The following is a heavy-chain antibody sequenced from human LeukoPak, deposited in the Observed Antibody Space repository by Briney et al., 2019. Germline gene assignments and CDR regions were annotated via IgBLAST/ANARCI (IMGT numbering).Heavy chain of an antibody. CDR3: ARDQEMGFLIAAAGTFDY. Sequence: PGGSLRLSCAASGFTFSSYAMHWVRQAPGKGLEWVAVISYDGSNKYYADSVKGRFTISRDNSKNTLYLQMNSLRAEDTAVYYCARDQEMGFLIAAAGTFDYWGQGTLVSVSS. D-gene: IGHD6-13*01. J-gene: IGHJ4*02. CDR1: GFTFSSYA. CDR2: ISYDGSNK. V-gene: IGHV3-30-3*01.